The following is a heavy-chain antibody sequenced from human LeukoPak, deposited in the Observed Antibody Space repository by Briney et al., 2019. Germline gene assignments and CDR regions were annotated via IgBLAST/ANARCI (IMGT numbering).Heavy chain of an antibody. CDR1: DYIFTTYG. CDR3: ARDWYCSGGRCYDVFDI. V-gene: IGHV1-18*01. Sequence: GASVKVSYTPSDYIFTTYGISWVRQAPGQGLEWMGWVRTYNGITSYAQKLQDRVTMTTDTSTSTAYMELRSLRSDDTAVYYCARDWYCSGGRCYDVFDIWGQGTMVTVSS. D-gene: IGHD2-15*01. J-gene: IGHJ3*02. CDR2: VRTYNGIT.